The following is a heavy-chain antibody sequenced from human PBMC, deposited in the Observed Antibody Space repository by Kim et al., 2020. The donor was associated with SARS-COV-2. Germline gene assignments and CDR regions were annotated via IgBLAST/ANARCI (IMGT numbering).Heavy chain of an antibody. V-gene: IGHV4-39*02. CDR1: GGSLSSGAYY. J-gene: IGHJ4*02. CDR3: ARDTGSFRADY. D-gene: IGHD1-26*01. CDR2: IDHSGNT. Sequence: SETLSLTCTVSGGSLSSGAYYWGWIRQPPGEGLEWIGSIDHSGNTFYSPSLRSRVTISADTSKNHFSLNLRSVTAADTSVYYCARDTGSFRADYWGQGTLVTVSS.